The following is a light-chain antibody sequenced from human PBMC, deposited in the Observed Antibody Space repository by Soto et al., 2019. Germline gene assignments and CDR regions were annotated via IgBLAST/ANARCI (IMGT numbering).Light chain of an antibody. Sequence: QSALTQPASVSGSPGQSITISCTGTSSDVGGYNYVSWYQQHPGKAPKLMIYDVSNRPSGVSNRFSGSKSGNTASLTISGLQAEDEADYYCSSYTSSIAVVFGGGTKLTV. V-gene: IGLV2-14*01. CDR1: SSDVGGYNY. J-gene: IGLJ2*01. CDR3: SSYTSSIAVV. CDR2: DVS.